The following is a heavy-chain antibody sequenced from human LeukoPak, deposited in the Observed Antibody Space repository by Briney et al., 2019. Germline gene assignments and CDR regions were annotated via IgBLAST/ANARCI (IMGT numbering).Heavy chain of an antibody. CDR2: INPNSGGT. J-gene: IGHJ6*02. CDR1: GYTFTGYY. D-gene: IGHD3-10*01. Sequence: GASVKVSCKASGYTFTGYYMHWVRQAPGQGLEWMGWINPNSGGTNYAQKFQGRVTMTRDTSISTAYMELSRLRSDDTAVYYCATFRAYYYGSGSYYKPKGVLDYYGMDVWGQGTTVTVSS. CDR3: ATFRAYYYGSGSYYKPKGVLDYYGMDV. V-gene: IGHV1-2*02.